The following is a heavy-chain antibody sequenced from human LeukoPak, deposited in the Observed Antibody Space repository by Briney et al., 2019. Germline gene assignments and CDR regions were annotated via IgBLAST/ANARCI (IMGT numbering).Heavy chain of an antibody. CDR2: ISSSSGYI. CDR1: GFTFSSYS. CDR3: ARVVTCSSTSCYWNPWDYYYYMDV. J-gene: IGHJ6*03. V-gene: IGHV3-21*01. D-gene: IGHD2-2*01. Sequence: GGSLRLSCAASGFTFSSYSMNWVRQAPGKGLEWVSSISSSSGYIYHADSVKGRFTISRDNAKNSLYLQMNSQRAEDTAVYYCARVVTCSSTSCYWNPWDYYYYMDVWGKGTTVTVSS.